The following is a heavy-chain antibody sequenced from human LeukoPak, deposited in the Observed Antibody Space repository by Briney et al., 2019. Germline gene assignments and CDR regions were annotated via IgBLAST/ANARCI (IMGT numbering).Heavy chain of an antibody. V-gene: IGHV3-72*01. Sequence: GGSLRLSCAASGFTFSDHYMDWVRQAPGKGLEWVGRSRNKANSYTTEYAASVKGRFTISRDDSKNSLYLQMNSLRAEDTAVYYCARDRTSYGSGSYRAFDIWGRGTMVTVSS. CDR3: ARDRTSYGSGSYRAFDI. CDR1: GFTFSDHY. CDR2: SRNKANSYTT. D-gene: IGHD3-10*01. J-gene: IGHJ3*02.